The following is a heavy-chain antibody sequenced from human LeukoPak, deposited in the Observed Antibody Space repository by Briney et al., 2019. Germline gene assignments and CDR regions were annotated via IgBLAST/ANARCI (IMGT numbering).Heavy chain of an antibody. CDR1: GFTFRDAA. Sequence: GGSLTLSCAASGFTFRDAAMTWVRQAPGKGLEWVSLISSSGANAYYADSVKGRFTISRDNAKNTLFLQMNSLRAEDTAVYYCARVLASGSSSSVYGYWGQGTLVTVSS. V-gene: IGHV3-23*01. CDR2: ISSSGANA. D-gene: IGHD6-6*01. CDR3: ARVLASGSSSSVYGY. J-gene: IGHJ4*02.